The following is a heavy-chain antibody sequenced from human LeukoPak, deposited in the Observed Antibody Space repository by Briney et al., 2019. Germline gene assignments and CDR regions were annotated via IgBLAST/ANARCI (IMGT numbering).Heavy chain of an antibody. CDR3: ARGDIVVVPAAMGGGWFDP. CDR1: GGTFSSYA. V-gene: IGHV1-69*05. CDR2: IIPIFGTA. J-gene: IGHJ5*02. D-gene: IGHD2-2*01. Sequence: SVKASCKASGGTFSSYAISWVRQAPGQGLEWMGGIIPIFGTANYAQKFQGRVTITTDESTSTAYMELSSLRSEDTAVYYCARGDIVVVPAAMGGGWFDPWGQGTLVTVSS.